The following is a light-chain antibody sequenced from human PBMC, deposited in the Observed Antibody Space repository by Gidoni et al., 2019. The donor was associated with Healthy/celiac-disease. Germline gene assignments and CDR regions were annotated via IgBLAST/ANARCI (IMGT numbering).Light chain of an antibody. V-gene: IGKV3-15*01. CDR1: QSVSSN. Sequence: EIVMTQSPATLSVSPGERATLSCRARQSVSSNLAWYQQKPGQAPRLLIYGASTRATGIPARFSGSGSGTEFTLTISSLQSEDFAVYYCQQYNNWPPWTFGKGTKVEIK. CDR2: GAS. J-gene: IGKJ1*01. CDR3: QQYNNWPPWT.